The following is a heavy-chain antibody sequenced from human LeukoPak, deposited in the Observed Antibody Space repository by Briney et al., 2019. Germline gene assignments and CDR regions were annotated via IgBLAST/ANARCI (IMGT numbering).Heavy chain of an antibody. Sequence: GGSLRLSCAASGFTFNNYAMSWVRQAPGKGLEWVSFISDSGDSTYYADSVKGRFTISRDHSKNTLYLQMNSLRAEDTAVYYCAKATFIVVEYYYYGMDVWGQGTTVTVSS. CDR3: AKATFIVVEYYYYGMDV. V-gene: IGHV3-23*01. CDR2: ISDSGDST. CDR1: GFTFNNYA. J-gene: IGHJ6*02. D-gene: IGHD2-15*01.